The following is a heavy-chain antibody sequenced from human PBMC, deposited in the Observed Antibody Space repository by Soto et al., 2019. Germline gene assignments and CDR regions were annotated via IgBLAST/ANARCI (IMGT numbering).Heavy chain of an antibody. CDR2: IYYSGST. J-gene: IGHJ6*02. D-gene: IGHD3-16*01. CDR3: ARDRFRFAGGSYYYYGLDV. Sequence: SETLSLTCTVSGGSISSYYWSWIRQPPGKGLEWIGYIYYSGSTNYNPSLKSRVTISVDTSKNQFSLKLSSVTAADTAVYFCARDRFRFAGGSYYYYGLDVWGQGTTVTVS. V-gene: IGHV4-59*01. CDR1: GGSISSYY.